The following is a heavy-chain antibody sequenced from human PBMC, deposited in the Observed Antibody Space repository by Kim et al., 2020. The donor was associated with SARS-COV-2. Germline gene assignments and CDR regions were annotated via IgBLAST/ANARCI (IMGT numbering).Heavy chain of an antibody. J-gene: IGHJ4*02. D-gene: IGHD5-12*01. CDR3: ARASKNSGYDSFDY. CDR2: INTNTGNP. V-gene: IGHV7-4-1*02. CDR1: GYTFTSYA. Sequence: ASVKVSCKSSGYTFTSYAMNWVRQAPGQGLEWMGWINTNTGNPTYAQGFTGRFVFSLDTSVSTAYLQISSLKAEDTAVYYCARASKNSGYDSFDYWGQGTLVTVSS.